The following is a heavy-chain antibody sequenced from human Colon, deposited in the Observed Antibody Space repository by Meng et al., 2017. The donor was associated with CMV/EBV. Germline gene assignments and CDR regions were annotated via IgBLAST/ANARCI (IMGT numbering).Heavy chain of an antibody. Sequence: GGSLRLSCAASGVSFSSYEMTWVRQAPGKGLEWLSYISSSGSTIYYADSVKGRFTISRDNAKNSLFLQMDSLSAEDTAVYYCAGQDCSSTRCSYHFYHGMDVWGQGTTVTVSS. V-gene: IGHV3-48*03. D-gene: IGHD2-2*01. CDR3: AGQDCSSTRCSYHFYHGMDV. CDR1: GVSFSSYE. J-gene: IGHJ6*02. CDR2: ISSSGSTI.